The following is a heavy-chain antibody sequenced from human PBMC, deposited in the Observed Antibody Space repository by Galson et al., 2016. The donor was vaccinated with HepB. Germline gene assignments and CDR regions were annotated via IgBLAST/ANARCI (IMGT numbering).Heavy chain of an antibody. D-gene: IGHD3-16*02. V-gene: IGHV1-2*02. CDR1: GYRFTGQY. Sequence: SVKVSCKASGYRFTGQYMHWVRQAPGQGLEWMGWINPNSGGTNYAQKFQGRVTMTRDTSISTAYMELGRLRSDDTAVYYCARGPHYDYIWGSYRAFFDYWGQGTLVTVSS. CDR3: ARGPHYDYIWGSYRAFFDY. CDR2: INPNSGGT. J-gene: IGHJ4*02.